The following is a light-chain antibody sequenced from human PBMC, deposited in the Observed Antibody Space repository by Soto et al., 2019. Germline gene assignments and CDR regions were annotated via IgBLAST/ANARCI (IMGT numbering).Light chain of an antibody. Sequence: EIVLTQSPGTLSLSPGERATLSCRASQSVRNNYLAWYQQQPGQAPRLLIYGTSNRDTGIPDRFSGSGSGTDFTLTISRLEPEDFAVYYCQQYGSSYTFGPGTKVEIK. CDR1: QSVRNNY. V-gene: IGKV3-20*01. CDR3: QQYGSSYT. CDR2: GTS. J-gene: IGKJ3*01.